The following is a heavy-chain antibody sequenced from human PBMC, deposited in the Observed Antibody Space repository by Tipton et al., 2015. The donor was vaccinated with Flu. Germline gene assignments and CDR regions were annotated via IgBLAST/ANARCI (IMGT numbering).Heavy chain of an antibody. CDR3: MRGVGQQLLDY. J-gene: IGHJ4*02. V-gene: IGHV4-61*01. D-gene: IGHD6-13*01. CDR2: ISHSGYT. CDR1: GGSVNSALYY. Sequence: LRLSCTVSGGSVNSALYYWTWIRQPPGKGLEWIGYISHSGYTYLNPSLKSRVTLSIDTSTNQFSLKLTSVTAADTAVYYCMRGVGQQLLDYWGQGTLVVVSS.